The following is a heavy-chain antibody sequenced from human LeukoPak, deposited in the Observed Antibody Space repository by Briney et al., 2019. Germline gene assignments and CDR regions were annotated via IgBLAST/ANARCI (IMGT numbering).Heavy chain of an antibody. CDR1: GDSVSNNNAA. V-gene: IGHV6-1*01. Sequence: SQTLSLTCAISGDSVSNNNAAWNSIRQSPSRCLEWLGTTYYRSQWYYDYAESVRSLMTIIVETSTNQFSLHLNSVTPVDTAVYYCARDHEGLGYWGKGTLVTVSS. CDR3: ARDHEGLGY. CDR2: TYYRSQWYY. J-gene: IGHJ4*02.